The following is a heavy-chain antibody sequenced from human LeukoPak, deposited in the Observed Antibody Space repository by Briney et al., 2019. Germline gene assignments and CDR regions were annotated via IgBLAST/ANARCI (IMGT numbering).Heavy chain of an antibody. D-gene: IGHD2-8*01. CDR1: GFTFSSYE. J-gene: IGHJ6*02. Sequence: TGGSLRLSCAASGFTFSSYEMNWVRQPPGKGLEWIGSVYYSGSSYYNPSLKSRVTTSVDTSKNQLSLKLSSVTAAGTAVYYCARHNGQYYYYYGMDVWGQGTTVTVSS. CDR2: VYYSGSS. V-gene: IGHV4-39*01. CDR3: ARHNGQYYYYYGMDV.